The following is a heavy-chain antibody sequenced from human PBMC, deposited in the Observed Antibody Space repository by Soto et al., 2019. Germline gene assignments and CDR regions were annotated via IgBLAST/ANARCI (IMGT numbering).Heavy chain of an antibody. CDR2: INTDGSGT. D-gene: IGHD3-10*01. V-gene: IGHV3-74*01. CDR3: ARDRRGPYHYFDY. Sequence: GSLRLSCAASGFTFSSDWMHWVRQAPGKGLVWVSRINTDGSGTTYADSVKGRFTISRDNAKNMVYLQMNSLRAEDTAVYYCARDRRGPYHYFDYWGLGTMVTVSS. J-gene: IGHJ4*02. CDR1: GFTFSSDW.